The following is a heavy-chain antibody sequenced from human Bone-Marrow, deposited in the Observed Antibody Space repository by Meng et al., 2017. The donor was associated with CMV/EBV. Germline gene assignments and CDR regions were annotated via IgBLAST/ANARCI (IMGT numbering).Heavy chain of an antibody. J-gene: IGHJ5*02. D-gene: IGHD1-7*01. V-gene: IGHV1-69*05. CDR3: ARGSLGHSTGTIPWGWFDP. CDR1: GYTFTSYY. Sequence: SVKVSCKASGYTFTSYYMHWVRQAPGQGLEWMGGIIPIFGTANYAQKFQGRVTITTDESTSTAYMELSSLRSEDTAVYYCARGSLGHSTGTIPWGWFDPWGQGTLVTVSS. CDR2: IIPIFGTA.